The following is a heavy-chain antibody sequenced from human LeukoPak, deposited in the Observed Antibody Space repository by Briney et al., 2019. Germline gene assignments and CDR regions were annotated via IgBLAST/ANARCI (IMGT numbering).Heavy chain of an antibody. Sequence: ASVKVSCKASGYTFTIYDINWVRQATGQGLEWMGWINPNSGGTNYAQKFQGRVTMTRDTSISTAYMELSRLRSDDTAVYYCARDRENWLFDPWGQGTLVTVSS. J-gene: IGHJ5*02. CDR1: GYTFTIYD. V-gene: IGHV1-2*02. CDR3: ARDRENWLFDP. CDR2: INPNSGGT. D-gene: IGHD3-9*01.